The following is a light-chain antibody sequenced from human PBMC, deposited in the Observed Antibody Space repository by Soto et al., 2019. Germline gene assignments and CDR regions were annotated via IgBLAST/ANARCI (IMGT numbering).Light chain of an antibody. CDR2: ANI. J-gene: IGLJ1*01. CDR1: SSNIGAGYD. CDR3: QSYDSSLSAL. V-gene: IGLV1-40*01. Sequence: QSVLTQPPSVSGAPGQRVTISCTGSSSNIGAGYDVHWYQQLPGTAPKLLIYANINRPSGVPDRFSGSKSGTSASLAITGLQAEDEADYYCQSYDSSLSALFGTGTKLTVI.